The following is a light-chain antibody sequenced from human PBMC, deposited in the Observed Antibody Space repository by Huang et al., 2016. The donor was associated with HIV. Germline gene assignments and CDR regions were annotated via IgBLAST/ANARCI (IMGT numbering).Light chain of an antibody. V-gene: IGKV3-20*01. CDR2: GAS. J-gene: IGKJ2*01. CDR3: QQYGSSPMYT. Sequence: EIVLTQSPGTLSLSPGERATLSCRASQSVSSSYLAWYQQKPGQAPRLLIYGASSRATGIPDRCSGSGSGTDFILTINRLEPEDFAVYYCQQYGSSPMYTFGQGTKVEIK. CDR1: QSVSSSY.